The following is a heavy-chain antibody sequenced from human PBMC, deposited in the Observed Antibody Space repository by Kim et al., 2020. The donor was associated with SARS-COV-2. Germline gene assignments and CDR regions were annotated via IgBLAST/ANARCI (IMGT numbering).Heavy chain of an antibody. Sequence: SEKLYVDAVKGRFTISRDNAKKSLYLQMNSLRAEDNAMYYCARNHWYYFDYWGQGTLVTVSS. CDR3: ARNHWYYFDY. CDR2: SEK. J-gene: IGHJ4*02. D-gene: IGHD2-8*02. V-gene: IGHV3-7*03.